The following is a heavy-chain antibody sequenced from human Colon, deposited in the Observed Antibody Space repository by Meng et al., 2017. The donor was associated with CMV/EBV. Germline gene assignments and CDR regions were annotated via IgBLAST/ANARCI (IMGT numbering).Heavy chain of an antibody. CDR3: ARGLFNYYYYGMDV. V-gene: IGHV3-48*03. CDR2: ISGCGNTI. Sequence: GESLKISCTASGFTFSTFEMNWVRQAPGKGLEWVAYISGCGNTIHYGDSVKGRFTISRDNAKKSLYLEMSSLRAEDTALYYCARGLFNYYYYGMDVWGQGTTVTVSS. J-gene: IGHJ6*02. CDR1: GFTFSTFE.